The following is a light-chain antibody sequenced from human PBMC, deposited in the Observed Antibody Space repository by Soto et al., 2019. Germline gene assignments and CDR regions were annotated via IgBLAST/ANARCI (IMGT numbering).Light chain of an antibody. CDR1: QSVRSN. CDR3: QQHNNGPPIT. CDR2: GSS. Sequence: ERVMTQSPVTLSVTPGETATLSRRASQSVRSNLAWYQQKPGQAPRLLMYGSSIRATGIPARFSGSGSGTEFTLTISSLQSEDFAVYYCQQHNNGPPITFGQGTRLEIK. V-gene: IGKV3-15*01. J-gene: IGKJ5*01.